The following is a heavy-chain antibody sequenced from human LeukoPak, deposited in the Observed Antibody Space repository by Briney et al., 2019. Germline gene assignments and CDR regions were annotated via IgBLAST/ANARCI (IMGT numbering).Heavy chain of an antibody. J-gene: IGHJ4*02. D-gene: IGHD4-17*01. V-gene: IGHV3-7*03. CDR3: AKFPDYGDSTEDY. Sequence: AGGSLRLSCAASGFTFSSYWMSWVRQAPGKGLEWVANIKQDGSEKYYVDSVKGRFTISRDNAKNSLYLQMNSLRTEDTALYYCAKFPDYGDSTEDYWGQGTLVTVSS. CDR2: IKQDGSEK. CDR1: GFTFSSYW.